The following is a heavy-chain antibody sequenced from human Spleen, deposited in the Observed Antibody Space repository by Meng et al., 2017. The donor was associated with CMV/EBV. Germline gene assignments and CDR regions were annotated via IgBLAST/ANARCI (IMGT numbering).Heavy chain of an antibody. CDR3: ARDLAAVTAMVRYYYYGMDV. J-gene: IGHJ6*02. D-gene: IGHD5-18*01. CDR2: ISYDGSNK. V-gene: IGHV3-30*04. CDR1: RFTFNAYA. Sequence: GESLKISCAASRFTFNAYALHWVRQAPGKGLEWVAVISYDGSNKFYPDSVKGRFTISRDNSKNTLYLQMNSLRTEDTAIYYCARDLAAVTAMVRYYYYGMDVWGQGTTVTVSS.